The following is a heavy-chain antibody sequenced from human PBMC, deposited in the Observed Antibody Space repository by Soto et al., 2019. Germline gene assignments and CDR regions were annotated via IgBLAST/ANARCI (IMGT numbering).Heavy chain of an antibody. J-gene: IGHJ4*02. D-gene: IGHD5-12*01. Sequence: QVQLVQSGAEMKKPGASVKLSCKTSGINYNTYAIHWVRQAPGQGLEWMGWINAGNGDTRYSQNFQGRVTLTRDTSASTVDMDLDSLKSEDTGVYYCAGAISGYVTWGQGTLVTVSS. V-gene: IGHV1-3*01. CDR2: INAGNGDT. CDR3: AGAISGYVT. CDR1: GINYNTYA.